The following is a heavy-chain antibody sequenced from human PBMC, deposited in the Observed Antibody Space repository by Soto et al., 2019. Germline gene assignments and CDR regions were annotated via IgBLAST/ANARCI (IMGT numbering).Heavy chain of an antibody. D-gene: IGHD6-6*01. J-gene: IGHJ6*02. CDR1: GFTFSSYS. CDR2: ISSSSSYI. Sequence: PGGSLRLSCAASGFTFSSYSMNWVRQAPGKGLEWVSSISSSSSYIYYADSVKGRFTISRDNAKNSLYLQMNSLRAEDTAVYYCARVSDEYSSSSGAYYYYYYGMDGWGQGTTVTVSS. V-gene: IGHV3-21*01. CDR3: ARVSDEYSSSSGAYYYYYYGMDG.